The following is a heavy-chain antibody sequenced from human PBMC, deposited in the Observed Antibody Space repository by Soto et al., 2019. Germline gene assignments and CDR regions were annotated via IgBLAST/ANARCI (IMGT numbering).Heavy chain of an antibody. Sequence: QAGGSLRLSCAASGFTFSSYGMHWVRQAPGKGLEWVAVIWYDGSNKYYADSVKGRFTISRDNSKNTLYLQMNSLRAEDTAVYYCARVRCSGGSCYLAGYYYGMDVWGQGTTVTVSS. CDR2: IWYDGSNK. V-gene: IGHV3-33*01. CDR1: GFTFSSYG. J-gene: IGHJ6*02. CDR3: ARVRCSGGSCYLAGYYYGMDV. D-gene: IGHD2-15*01.